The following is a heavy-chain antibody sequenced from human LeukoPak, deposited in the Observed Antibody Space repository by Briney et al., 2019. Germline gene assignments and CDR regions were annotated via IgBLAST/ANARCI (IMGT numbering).Heavy chain of an antibody. V-gene: IGHV1-2*02. D-gene: IGHD3-3*01. J-gene: IGHJ3*02. Sequence: ASVKVSCKASGGTFSSYAISWVRQAPGQGLEWMGWINPNSGGSNYAQKFQGRVTMTRDTSISTAYMELSGLRSDDTAVYYCATGVDILHAFDIWGQGTMVTVSS. CDR2: INPNSGGS. CDR3: ATGVDILHAFDI. CDR1: GGTFSSYA.